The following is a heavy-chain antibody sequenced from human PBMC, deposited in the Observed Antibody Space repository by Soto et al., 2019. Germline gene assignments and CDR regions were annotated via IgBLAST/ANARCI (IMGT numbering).Heavy chain of an antibody. V-gene: IGHV1-18*04. Sequence: GASVKVSCKASGYTFTSYGISWVRQAPGQGLEWMGWISAYNGNTNYAQKLQGRVTMTTDTSTSTAYMELRSLRSDDTAVYYCARDMEWLRPDSKVFYYYYGMDVWGQGTTVTVSS. D-gene: IGHD5-12*01. CDR3: ARDMEWLRPDSKVFYYYYGMDV. CDR2: ISAYNGNT. CDR1: GYTFTSYG. J-gene: IGHJ6*02.